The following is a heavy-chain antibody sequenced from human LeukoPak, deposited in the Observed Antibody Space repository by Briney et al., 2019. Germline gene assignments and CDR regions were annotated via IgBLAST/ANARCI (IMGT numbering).Heavy chain of an antibody. Sequence: GGSLRLSCAGSGFTFSSYGMHWVRQAPGKGLEWVAFIRYDGSNKYYADSVKGRFTISRDNSKNTLFLQMNSLRAEDTAVYYCARGPQIFGRDSSGYYYWGQGTLVTVSS. V-gene: IGHV3-30*02. D-gene: IGHD3-22*01. CDR1: GFTFSSYG. CDR2: IRYDGSNK. J-gene: IGHJ4*02. CDR3: ARGPQIFGRDSSGYYY.